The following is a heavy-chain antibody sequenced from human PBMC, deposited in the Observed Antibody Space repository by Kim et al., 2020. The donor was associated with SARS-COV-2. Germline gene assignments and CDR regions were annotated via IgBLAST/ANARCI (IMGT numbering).Heavy chain of an antibody. Sequence: SETLSLTCTVSGGSISSSSYYWGWIRQPPGKGLEWIGSIYYSGSTSYNPPLKSRVTISVDTSKNQFSLKLSSVTAADTAVYYCARQGITMIVVRQAFDYWGQGTLVTVSS. V-gene: IGHV4-39*01. CDR2: IYYSGST. CDR1: GGSISSSSYY. D-gene: IGHD3-22*01. J-gene: IGHJ4*02. CDR3: ARQGITMIVVRQAFDY.